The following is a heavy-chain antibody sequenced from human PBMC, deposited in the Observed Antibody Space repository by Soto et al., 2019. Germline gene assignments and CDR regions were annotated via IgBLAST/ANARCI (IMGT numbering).Heavy chain of an antibody. Sequence: EVQLVESGGGLVQPGGSLRLSCAASGFTFSNYPMNWVRQAPGKGLEWVSYISSSASTIYYADSVKGRFTISRDNAENSLYRQMNTLRDEDTSVYYCARDEQLVLFDYWGQGTLVTVSS. V-gene: IGHV3-48*02. CDR2: ISSSASTI. D-gene: IGHD6-13*01. J-gene: IGHJ4*02. CDR1: GFTFSNYP. CDR3: ARDEQLVLFDY.